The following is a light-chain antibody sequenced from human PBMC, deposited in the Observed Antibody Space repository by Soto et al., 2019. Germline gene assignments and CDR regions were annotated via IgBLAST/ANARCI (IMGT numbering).Light chain of an antibody. Sequence: EIVLTQSPATLSLSPGERATLSCRASQSISSHLAWYQQKPGQAPRLLMYDASNRATGIPARFSGSGSGTDFPLTISSLEPEDFAVYYCQQSPSRPLTFGGGTKVEIK. V-gene: IGKV3-11*01. J-gene: IGKJ4*01. CDR1: QSISSH. CDR2: DAS. CDR3: QQSPSRPLT.